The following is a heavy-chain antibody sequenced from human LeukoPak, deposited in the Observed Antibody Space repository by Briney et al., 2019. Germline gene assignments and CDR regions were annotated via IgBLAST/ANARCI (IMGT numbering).Heavy chain of an antibody. Sequence: SETLSLTCAVYGGSFSGYYWSWIRQPPGKGLEWIGEINHSGSTNYNPSLTSRVTISVDTSKNQFSLKLSSVTAADTAVYYCARGTYYDILTGYYFSSRPFDPWGQGTLVTVSS. D-gene: IGHD3-9*01. J-gene: IGHJ5*02. CDR1: GGSFSGYY. V-gene: IGHV4-34*01. CDR3: ARGTYYDILTGYYFSSRPFDP. CDR2: INHSGST.